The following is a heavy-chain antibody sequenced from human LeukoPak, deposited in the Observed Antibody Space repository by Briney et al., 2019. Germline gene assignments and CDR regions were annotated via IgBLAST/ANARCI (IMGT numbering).Heavy chain of an antibody. CDR2: ISSSSSYI. J-gene: IGHJ4*02. D-gene: IGHD1-7*01. CDR1: GFTFSSYS. V-gene: IGHV3-21*04. Sequence: PGGSLRLSCAASGFTFSSYSMNWVRQAPGKGLEWVSSISSSSSYIYYADSVKGRFTISRDNSKNTLYLQMNSLRAEDTAVYYCAKCLGITGTTSDYWGQGTLVTVSS. CDR3: AKCLGITGTTSDY.